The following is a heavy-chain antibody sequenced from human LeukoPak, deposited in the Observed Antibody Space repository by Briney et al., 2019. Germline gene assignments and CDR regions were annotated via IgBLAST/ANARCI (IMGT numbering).Heavy chain of an antibody. CDR1: GGSISSGGYY. Sequence: PSETLSLTCTVSGGSISSGGYYWSWVRQHPGKGLGWIGYIYYSGSTYYNPSLKSRVTISVDTPRNQFCLKLSSVTAADTAVSYCARVPPAPHYYYYGMDVWGQGTTVTVSS. CDR2: IYYSGST. CDR3: ARVPPAPHYYYYGMDV. V-gene: IGHV4-31*03. J-gene: IGHJ6*02.